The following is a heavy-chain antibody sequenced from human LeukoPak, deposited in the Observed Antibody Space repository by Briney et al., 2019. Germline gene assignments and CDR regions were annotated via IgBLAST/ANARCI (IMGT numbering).Heavy chain of an antibody. J-gene: IGHJ4*02. V-gene: IGHV5-51*01. CDR3: ARLALDGGNYFDY. CDR1: GYSFTTYW. Sequence: GESLKISCQASGYSFTTYWIGWVRQMPGKGLEWMGFIYPGDFDIRYSPSFQGHVTFSTDKSISTAYLQWNSLKASDTAMYYCARLALDGGNYFDYWGQGTLVSVSS. CDR2: IYPGDFDI. D-gene: IGHD3-16*01.